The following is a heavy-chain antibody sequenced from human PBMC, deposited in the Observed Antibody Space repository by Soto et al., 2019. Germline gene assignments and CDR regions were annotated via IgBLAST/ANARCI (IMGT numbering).Heavy chain of an antibody. CDR2: TIPIFGTT. J-gene: IGHJ5*02. CDR3: AREGYYETRKWFDP. V-gene: IGHV1-69*13. Sequence: GASVEVSCKASGGGTVSNSASSWVRQAPGQGLEWMGGTIPIFGTTNYAQKFQGRVTITADESTSTAYMEVSSLRSEDTAVYYCAREGYYETRKWFDPWGQGTLVTVSS. D-gene: IGHD3-22*01. CDR1: GGGTVSNSA.